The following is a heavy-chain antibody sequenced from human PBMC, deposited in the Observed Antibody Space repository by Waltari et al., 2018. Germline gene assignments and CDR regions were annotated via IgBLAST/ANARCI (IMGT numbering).Heavy chain of an antibody. D-gene: IGHD5-12*01. CDR1: GGSITSNRTY. CDR2: LFYSGTT. V-gene: IGHV4-39*01. CDR3: AAYIGASVGTAAFDV. Sequence: QLPLPESGPGLVTPSETLSLTCSAPGGSITSNRTYWGCIRQPPGQGLEWFGTLFYSGTTYISPSLKSRVTLSRDTSRNQLSLKLGSVTATDTAVYYCAAYIGASVGTAAFDVWGQGTMVNVSS. J-gene: IGHJ3*01.